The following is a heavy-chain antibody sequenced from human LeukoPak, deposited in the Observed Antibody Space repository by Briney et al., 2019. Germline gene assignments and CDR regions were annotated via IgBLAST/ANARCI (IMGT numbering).Heavy chain of an antibody. J-gene: IGHJ4*02. CDR3: AGAGGDYVWGSYALHY. V-gene: IGHV1-69*04. Sequence: ASVKVSCKASGGIFSSYAISWVRQAPGQGLEWMGRIIPILGIANYAQKFQGRVTITADKSTSTAYMELSSLRSEDTAVYYCAGAGGDYVWGSYALHYWGQGTLVTVSS. D-gene: IGHD3-16*01. CDR1: GGIFSSYA. CDR2: IIPILGIA.